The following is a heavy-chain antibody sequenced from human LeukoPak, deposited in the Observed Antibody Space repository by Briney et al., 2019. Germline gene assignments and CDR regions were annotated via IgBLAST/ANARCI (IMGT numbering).Heavy chain of an antibody. V-gene: IGHV4-59*01. CDR1: GASINTYY. CDR3: ARVRFPEWLSSYYFDY. CDR2: IYYTGST. D-gene: IGHD3-3*01. Sequence: SGTLSLTCTVSGASINTYYWSWIRQPPGKGLEWIGYIYYTGSTNYNRSLRSRLTISVDTSKRQFSLKLTSVTAADTAVYYCARVRFPEWLSSYYFDYWGQGALVTVSS. J-gene: IGHJ4*02.